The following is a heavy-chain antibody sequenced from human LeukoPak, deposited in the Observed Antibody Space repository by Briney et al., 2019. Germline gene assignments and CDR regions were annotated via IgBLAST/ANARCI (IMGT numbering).Heavy chain of an antibody. V-gene: IGHV3-74*01. CDR1: GFTLSSDW. Sequence: GGSLRLSCVASGFTLSSDWMHWVRQAPGKGLVWVSRINSDGSSTTYADSVKGRFTISRDNTKNTLYLQMNSLRADDTAVYYCARDGGNIPYAFDIWGQGTMVTVSS. J-gene: IGHJ3*02. CDR3: ARDGGNIPYAFDI. D-gene: IGHD4-23*01. CDR2: INSDGSST.